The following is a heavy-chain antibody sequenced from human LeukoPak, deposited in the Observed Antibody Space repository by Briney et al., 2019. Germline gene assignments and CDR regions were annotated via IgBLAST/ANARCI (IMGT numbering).Heavy chain of an antibody. CDR3: AKDPDSYGSGSHFGY. D-gene: IGHD3-10*01. V-gene: IGHV3-33*06. CDR1: GFTFSGYG. CDR2: IWYDGSNK. J-gene: IGHJ4*02. Sequence: GGSLRLSCAASGFTFSGYGMHWVRQAPGKGLEWVAVIWYDGSNKYYADSVKGRLTISRDNSKNTLYLQMNSLRAEDTAVYYCAKDPDSYGSGSHFGYWGQGTLVTVSS.